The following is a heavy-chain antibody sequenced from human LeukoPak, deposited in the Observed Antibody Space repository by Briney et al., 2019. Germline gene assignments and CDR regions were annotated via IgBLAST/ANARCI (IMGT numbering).Heavy chain of an antibody. CDR3: AKDHTLRSFDS. V-gene: IGHV1-2*02. D-gene: IGHD1-14*01. CDR1: GYTFIGYY. J-gene: IGHJ4*03. CDR2: INPNSGGT. Sequence: ASVTVTCKASGYTFIGYYMHWVRQAPGQGLEWMGWINPNSGGTNYAQKFQGRVTMTRDRSISTAYMELSRLRSDDTAVYYCAKDHTLRSFDSCGHGTLVTVSS.